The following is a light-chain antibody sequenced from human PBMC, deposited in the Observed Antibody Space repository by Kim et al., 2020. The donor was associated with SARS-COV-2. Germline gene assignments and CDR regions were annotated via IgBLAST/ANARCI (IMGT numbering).Light chain of an antibody. J-gene: IGLJ2*01. CDR1: SIGSKS. Sequence: SYELTQPPSVSVAPGKTARITLGGNSIGSKSVHWYQQKPGQAPVLVINYDSDRPSGIPERFSGSNSGNTATLTISRVEAGDEADYYCQVWDSSSDHRVVFGGGTQLTVL. V-gene: IGLV3-21*04. CDR3: QVWDSSSDHRVV. CDR2: YDS.